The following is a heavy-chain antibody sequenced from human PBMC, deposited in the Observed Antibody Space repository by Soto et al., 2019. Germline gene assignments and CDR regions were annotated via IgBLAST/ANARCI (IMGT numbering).Heavy chain of an antibody. CDR1: GGSISSGDYY. Sequence: QVQLQESGPGLVKPSQTLSLTCTVSGGSISSGDYYWSWIRQPPGKGLEWIGYIYYSGSTHYNPSLKSRVTVSLDTSKNQFSLNLGSVTAAYTAVYYSASDHLRGTGWFDPWGQGTLVTVSS. CDR2: IYYSGST. D-gene: IGHD3-16*01. V-gene: IGHV4-30-4*01. J-gene: IGHJ5*02. CDR3: ASDHLRGTGWFDP.